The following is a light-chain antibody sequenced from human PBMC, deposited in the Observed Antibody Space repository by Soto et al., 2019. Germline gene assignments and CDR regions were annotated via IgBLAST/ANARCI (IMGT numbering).Light chain of an antibody. J-gene: IGKJ2*03. CDR3: LHDARFPYS. Sequence: AIQMTQSPSSLSASVGDTVTFTCRASQAIRNDLGWFQQRPGKPPKLLIYGISILQTGVPSRFSGSGSGTDFTLTISGLQPEDVATYYWLHDARFPYSFGQGTRLEI. CDR1: QAIRND. CDR2: GIS. V-gene: IGKV1-6*01.